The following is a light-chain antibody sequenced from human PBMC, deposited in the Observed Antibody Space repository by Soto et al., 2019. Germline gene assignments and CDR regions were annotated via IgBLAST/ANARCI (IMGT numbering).Light chain of an antibody. CDR2: LGS. CDR3: VEALQTPPYT. Sequence: DIVMTQSPLSLPVTPGEPASISCRSSQSLLHSNGYTFLDWYLQKPGQSPQLLIYLGSNLASGVPDRCSGSGSGTDFTLKISRVEAEDVGVYYCVEALQTPPYTFGQGTKLEIK. V-gene: IGKV2-28*01. CDR1: QSLLHSNGYTF. J-gene: IGKJ2*01.